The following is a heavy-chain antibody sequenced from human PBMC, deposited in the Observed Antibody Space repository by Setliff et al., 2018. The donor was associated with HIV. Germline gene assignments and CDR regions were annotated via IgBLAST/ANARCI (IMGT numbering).Heavy chain of an antibody. V-gene: IGHV3-23*01. CDR2: ISDDGTRT. CDR3: ARRGLTGRLDAFDF. CDR1: AFMFHNHA. D-gene: IGHD4-4*01. J-gene: IGHJ3*01. Sequence: TGGSLRLSCAASAFMFHNHAMSWVRQVPGQGLEWVSAISDDGTRTIYADFVKGRFAISRDNSRNTLYLQMNSLGVEDTAFYYCARRGLTGRLDAFDFWGPGTMVTVSS.